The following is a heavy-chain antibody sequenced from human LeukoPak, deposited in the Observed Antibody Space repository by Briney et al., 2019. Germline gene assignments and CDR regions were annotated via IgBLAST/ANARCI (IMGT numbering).Heavy chain of an antibody. CDR3: ARAPILYYFDC. Sequence: SETLSLTCTVSGGSISSYYWSWIRQPPGKELEWIGYIYYTGSTSYNPSLRSRVTISVDTSKNQFSLNLSSVTTADTAVYYCARAPILYYFDCWGQGTLVTVSS. J-gene: IGHJ4*02. CDR2: IYYTGST. V-gene: IGHV4-59*08. CDR1: GGSISSYY.